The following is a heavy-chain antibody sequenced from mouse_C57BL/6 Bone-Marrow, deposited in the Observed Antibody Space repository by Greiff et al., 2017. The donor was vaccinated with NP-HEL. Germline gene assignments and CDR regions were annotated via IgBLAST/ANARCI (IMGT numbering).Heavy chain of an antibody. CDR1: GYTFTSYG. Sequence: QVQLKESGAELARPGASVKLSCKASGYTFTSYGISWVKQRTGQGLEWIGEIYPRSGNTYYNEKFKGKATLTADQSSSTAYMELRSLTSEDSAVYFCARFRYYYAMDYWGQGTSVTVSS. J-gene: IGHJ4*01. CDR2: IYPRSGNT. CDR3: ARFRYYYAMDY. V-gene: IGHV1-81*01.